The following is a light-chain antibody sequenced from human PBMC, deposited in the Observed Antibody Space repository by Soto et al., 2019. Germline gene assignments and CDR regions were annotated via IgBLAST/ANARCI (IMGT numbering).Light chain of an antibody. Sequence: DIQMTQSPSTLSGSVGDRVTITCRASQTISSWLAWYQQKPGKAPRLLIYKASTLKSGVPSRFSGSGSGTDFTLTITSLEPEDFATYSCQQSYSTPYTFGQGTKVDIK. CDR1: QTISSW. CDR2: KAS. J-gene: IGKJ2*01. V-gene: IGKV1-5*03. CDR3: QQSYSTPYT.